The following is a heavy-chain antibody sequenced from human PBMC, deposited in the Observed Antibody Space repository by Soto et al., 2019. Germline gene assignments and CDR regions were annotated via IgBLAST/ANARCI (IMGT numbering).Heavy chain of an antibody. D-gene: IGHD2-15*01. CDR3: ARDHPHCSGGSCYLL. CDR1: GYTFTSYG. J-gene: IGHJ4*02. CDR2: ISAYNGNT. V-gene: IGHV1-18*01. Sequence: ASVKVSCKDSGYTFTSYGSSWVRQAPGQGLEWMGWISAYNGNTNYAQKLQGRVTMTTDTSTSTAYMELRSLRSDDTAVYYCARDHPHCSGGSCYLLWSQGTLVTVSS.